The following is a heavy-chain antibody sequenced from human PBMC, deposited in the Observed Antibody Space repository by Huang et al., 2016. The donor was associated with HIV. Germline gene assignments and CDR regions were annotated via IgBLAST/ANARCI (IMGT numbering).Heavy chain of an antibody. CDR1: GGSFTNYY. V-gene: IGHV4-34*01. J-gene: IGHJ2*01. Sequence: QQQLQQWGAGLLKPSETLSLTCAVYGGSFTNYYWGWIRQPPGKGLEWIGAVNNGGVTQYSPSLKSRGTISLDTSKNQVSLKLTSVRAADTAVYYCVRGPRYVSADWYARLRNYWFFDLWGRGSLVSVSS. CDR3: VRGPRYVSADWYARLRNYWFFDL. CDR2: VNNGGVT. D-gene: IGHD3-9*01.